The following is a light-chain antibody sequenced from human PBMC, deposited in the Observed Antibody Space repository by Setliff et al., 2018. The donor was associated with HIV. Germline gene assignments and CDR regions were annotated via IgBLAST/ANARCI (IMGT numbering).Light chain of an antibody. V-gene: IGLV2-11*01. Sequence: QSALTQPRSVSGSPGQSVTISCTGTNSDIGTYNYVSWYQQHPGKAPKLMIYDVTKRPSGVPDRFSGSNSVNTASLTISGLQTDDEADYYCCSYAGSSVSYVFGTGTKV. J-gene: IGLJ1*01. CDR3: CSYAGSSVSYV. CDR2: DVT. CDR1: NSDIGTYNY.